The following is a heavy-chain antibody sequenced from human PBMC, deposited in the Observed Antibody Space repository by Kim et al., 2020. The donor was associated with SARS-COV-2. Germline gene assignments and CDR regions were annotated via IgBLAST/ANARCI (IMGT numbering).Heavy chain of an antibody. J-gene: IGHJ6*02. Sequence: GGSLRLSCAASGFTVSSNYMSWVRQAPGKGLEWVSVIYSGGSTYYADSVKGRFTISRDNSKNTLYLQMNSLRAEDTAVYYCARERFYYGSGSYYYRDYYYYGMDVWGQGTTVTVSS. V-gene: IGHV3-53*01. CDR2: IYSGGST. CDR1: GFTVSSNY. CDR3: ARERFYYGSGSYYYRDYYYYGMDV. D-gene: IGHD3-10*01.